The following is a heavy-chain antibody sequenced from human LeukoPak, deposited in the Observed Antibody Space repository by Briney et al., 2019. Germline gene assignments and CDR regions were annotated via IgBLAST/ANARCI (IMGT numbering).Heavy chain of an antibody. CDR3: ARGGIAARRRSIDH. J-gene: IGHJ4*02. CDR1: GGSFSGYY. Sequence: SETLSLTCAVYGGSFSGYYWSWIRQPPGKGLEWIGEINHSGSTNYNPSLKSRVTISVDTSKNQFSLKLSSVTAADTAVYYCARGGIAARRRSIDHWGQGTLVTVSS. CDR2: INHSGST. D-gene: IGHD6-6*01. V-gene: IGHV4-34*01.